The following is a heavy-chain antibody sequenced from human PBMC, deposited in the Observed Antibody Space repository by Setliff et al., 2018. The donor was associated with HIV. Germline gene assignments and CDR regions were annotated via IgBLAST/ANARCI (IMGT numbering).Heavy chain of an antibody. J-gene: IGHJ4*02. V-gene: IGHV4-59*01. CDR3: ARADCSGGSCYSPGY. CDR1: GGSISSYY. CDR2: IYDRGGT. Sequence: SETLSLTCTVSGGSISSYYWSWIRQPPEKGLEWIGYIYDRGGTNYNPPLKSRVTISLDTSKNQFSLKLNSVTAADTAVYYCARADCSGGSCYSPGYWGQGTLVTVSS. D-gene: IGHD2-15*01.